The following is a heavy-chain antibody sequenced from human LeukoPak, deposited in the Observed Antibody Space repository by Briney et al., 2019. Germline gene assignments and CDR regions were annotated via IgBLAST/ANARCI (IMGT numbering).Heavy chain of an antibody. Sequence: SETLSLTCTVSGGSISSTSYYWGWIRQPPGKGLEWIGSIYHSGSTYYNPSLKSRVTISVDTSKNQFSLKLSSVTAADTAVYYCARAYSGGYYYFDYWGQGTLVTVSS. J-gene: IGHJ4*02. D-gene: IGHD1-26*01. CDR2: IYHSGST. CDR3: ARAYSGGYYYFDY. V-gene: IGHV4-39*07. CDR1: GGSISSTSYY.